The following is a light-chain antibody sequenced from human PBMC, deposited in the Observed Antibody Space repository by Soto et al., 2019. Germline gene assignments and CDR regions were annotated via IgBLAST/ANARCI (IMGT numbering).Light chain of an antibody. Sequence: EVVLTQSPATLSLSPGERATLSCRASESVNNYLAWYQQKPGQAPRLLIYDASNRATGIPARFSGSGSGTDFTLTISSLEPEDFAVYFCQQRSNWPPHNFGQGTKLQIK. CDR3: QQRSNWPPHN. CDR1: ESVNNY. J-gene: IGKJ2*01. V-gene: IGKV3-11*01. CDR2: DAS.